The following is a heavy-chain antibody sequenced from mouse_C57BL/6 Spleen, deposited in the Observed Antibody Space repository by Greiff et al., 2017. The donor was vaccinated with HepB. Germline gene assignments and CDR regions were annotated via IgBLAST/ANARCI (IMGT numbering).Heavy chain of an antibody. J-gene: IGHJ4*01. CDR3: SRHNDGYYPYAMDY. CDR2: IWSDGST. Sequence: VKLVESGPGLVAPSQSLSITCTVSGFSLTSYGVHWVRQPPGKGLEWLVVIWSDGSTTYNSALKSRLSLSKDNSKSQVFLKMNSLQTNDTAMYYCSRHNDGYYPYAMDYWGKGTSVTVSS. D-gene: IGHD2-3*01. CDR1: GFSLTSYG. V-gene: IGHV2-6-1*01.